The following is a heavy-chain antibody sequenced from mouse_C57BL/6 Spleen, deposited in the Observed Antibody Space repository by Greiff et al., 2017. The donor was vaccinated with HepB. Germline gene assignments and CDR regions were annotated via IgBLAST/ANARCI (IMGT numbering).Heavy chain of an antibody. CDR2: IYPRDGST. J-gene: IGHJ4*01. Sequence: QVQLKQSGPELVKPGASVKLSCKASGYTFTSYDINWVKQRPGQGLEWIGWIYPRDGSTKYNENFKGKATLTVDTSPSTAYIELHSLTSEDSAVYFCARYGNHGAMDYWGQGTSVTVSS. D-gene: IGHD2-1*01. CDR3: ARYGNHGAMDY. V-gene: IGHV1-85*01. CDR1: GYTFTSYD.